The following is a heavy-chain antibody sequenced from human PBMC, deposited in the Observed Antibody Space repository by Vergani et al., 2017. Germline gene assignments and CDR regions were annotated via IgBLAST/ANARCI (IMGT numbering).Heavy chain of an antibody. CDR3: ARGIAVAGTVYYYYGMDV. CDR2: TYYRSKWYN. J-gene: IGHJ6*02. Sequence: QVQLQQSGPGLVKPSQTLSLTCAISGDSVSSNSAAWNWIRQSPSRGLEWLGRTYYRSKWYNDYAVSVKSRITINPDTSKNQFSLQLNSVTPEDTAVYYCARGIAVAGTVYYYYGMDVWGQGTTVTVSS. V-gene: IGHV6-1*01. CDR1: GDSVSSNSAA. D-gene: IGHD6-19*01.